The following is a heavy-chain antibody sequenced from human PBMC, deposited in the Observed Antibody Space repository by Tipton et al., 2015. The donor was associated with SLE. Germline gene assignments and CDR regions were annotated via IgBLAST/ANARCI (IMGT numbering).Heavy chain of an antibody. CDR1: GGSISSYY. V-gene: IGHV4-59*01. CDR2: IYYSGST. CDR3: ARVGLDYDILTGP. J-gene: IGHJ2*01. D-gene: IGHD3-9*01. Sequence: TLSLTCTVSGGSISSYYWSWIRQPPGKGLEWIGYIYYSGSTNYNPSLKSRVTISVDTSKNQFSLKLSSVTAADTAVYYCARVGLDYDILTGPWGRGTLVTVSS.